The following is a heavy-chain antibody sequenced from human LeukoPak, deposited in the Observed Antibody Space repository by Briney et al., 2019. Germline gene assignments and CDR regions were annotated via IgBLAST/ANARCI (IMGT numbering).Heavy chain of an antibody. CDR1: GYTFTSYQ. CDR2: MNPNNGNT. D-gene: IGHD6-25*01. CDR3: ARQGSSGWRRCYYYGMDV. J-gene: IGHJ6*02. Sequence: ASVKVSCKASGYTFTSYQIHWVRQATGQGLEGMGWMNPNNGNTSYAQKFQGRVTITRSTSISTAYMELSSLRAEDTAVYYCARQGSSGWRRCYYYGMDVWDQGTTVTVS. V-gene: IGHV1-8*01.